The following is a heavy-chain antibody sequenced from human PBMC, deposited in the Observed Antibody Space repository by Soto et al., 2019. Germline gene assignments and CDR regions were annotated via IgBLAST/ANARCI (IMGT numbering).Heavy chain of an antibody. CDR1: GGSISSSSYS. CDR3: ARRGSGSYSDY. J-gene: IGHJ4*02. D-gene: IGHD3-10*01. CDR2: MYYGVNT. V-gene: IGHV4-39*01. Sequence: TCIVSGGSISSSSYSWAWIRQPPGKGLEWIGTMYYGVNTNYNPSLKSRVTISVDTSKNQFSLKLSSVTAADTAVYYCARRGSGSYSDYWGQGTLVTVSS.